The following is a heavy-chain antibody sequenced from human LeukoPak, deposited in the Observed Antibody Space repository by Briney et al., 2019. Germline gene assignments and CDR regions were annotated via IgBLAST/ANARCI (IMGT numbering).Heavy chain of an antibody. CDR3: ARDFPPRYYYDSSGYPDY. Sequence: ASVKVSCKASGYTFTGYYMHWVRQAPGQGLEWMGWINPNSGGTNYAQKFQGRVTMTRDTSISTAYMELSRLRSDDTAVYYCARDFPPRYYYDSSGYPDYWGQGTLVTVSS. J-gene: IGHJ4*02. V-gene: IGHV1-2*02. D-gene: IGHD3-22*01. CDR2: INPNSGGT. CDR1: GYTFTGYY.